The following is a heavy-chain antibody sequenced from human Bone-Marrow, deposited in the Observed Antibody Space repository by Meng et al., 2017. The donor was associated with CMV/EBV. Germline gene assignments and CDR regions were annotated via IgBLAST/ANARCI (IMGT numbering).Heavy chain of an antibody. D-gene: IGHD1-26*01. J-gene: IGHJ4*02. CDR1: GFTFSSHG. V-gene: IGHV3-30*02. CDR3: AKAGGSLGEVDY. CDR2: IRYDGSNK. Sequence: GGSLRLSCAASGFTFSSHGMHWVRQAPGKGLEWVAFIRYDGSNKYYADSVKGRFTISRDNSKNTLYLQMNSLRAEDTAVYYCAKAGGSLGEVDYWGQGTLVTVSS.